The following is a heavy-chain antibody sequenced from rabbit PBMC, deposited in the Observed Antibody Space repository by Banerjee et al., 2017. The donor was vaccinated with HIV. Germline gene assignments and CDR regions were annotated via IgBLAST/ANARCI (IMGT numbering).Heavy chain of an antibody. CDR3: ARTVLAGVPYYFDL. V-gene: IGHV1S45*01. J-gene: IGHJ4*01. CDR2: IYAGSSGST. D-gene: IGHD4-1*01. CDR1: GFSFSSSYW. Sequence: QEQLVESGGGLVQPEGSLTLTCTASGFSFSSSYWICWVRQAPGKGLEWIACIYAGSSGSTYYASWAKGRFTISKTSSTTVTLQMTSLTAADTATYFCARTVLAGVPYYFDLWGPGTLVTVS.